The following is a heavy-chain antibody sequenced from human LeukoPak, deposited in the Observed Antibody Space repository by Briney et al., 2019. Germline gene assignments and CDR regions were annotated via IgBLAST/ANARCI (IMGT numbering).Heavy chain of an antibody. CDR3: ARDPYYYDSRGYLDFDN. J-gene: IGHJ4*02. D-gene: IGHD3-22*01. V-gene: IGHV3-74*01. CDR2: INPDGNYR. CDR1: GFTFSRSW. Sequence: PGGSLRLSCAASGFTFSRSWMHWVRQAPGKGLVWVSRINPDGNYRSYADSVKGRFSISRDNADNTLYLQMNSLRAEDTAVYYCARDPYYYDSRGYLDFDNRGQGTLVTVSS.